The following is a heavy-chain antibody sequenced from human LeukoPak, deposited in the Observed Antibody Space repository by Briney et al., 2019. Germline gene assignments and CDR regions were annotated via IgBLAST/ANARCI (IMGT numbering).Heavy chain of an antibody. CDR2: ISGSGGST. V-gene: IGHV3-23*01. Sequence: GGSLRLSCAASGFTFSSYGMSWVRQAPGKGLEWVSGISGSGGSTYYADSVKGRFTISRDNSKNTLYLQMNSLRAEDTAVYYCAKAVSCSSTSCYRSYGMDVRGQGTTVTVSS. D-gene: IGHD2-2*02. J-gene: IGHJ6*02. CDR3: AKAVSCSSTSCYRSYGMDV. CDR1: GFTFSSYG.